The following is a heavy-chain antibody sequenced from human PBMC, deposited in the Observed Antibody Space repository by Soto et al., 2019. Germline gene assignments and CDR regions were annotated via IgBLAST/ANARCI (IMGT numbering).Heavy chain of an antibody. CDR1: GGSVRGYY. D-gene: IGHD3-22*01. CDR3: ARGQQQYYYDSSGYYYFDY. J-gene: IGHJ4*02. V-gene: IGHV4-34*01. Sequence: SGTLSLTCAVYGGSVRGYYWSWIRQPPGKGLEWIGEINHSGSTNYNPSLKSRVTISVDTSKNQFSLKLSSVTAADTAVYYCARGQQQYYYDSSGYYYFDYWGQGTLVTVSS. CDR2: INHSGST.